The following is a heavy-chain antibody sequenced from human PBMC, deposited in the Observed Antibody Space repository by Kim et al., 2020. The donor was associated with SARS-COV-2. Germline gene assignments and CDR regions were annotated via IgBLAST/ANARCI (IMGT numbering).Heavy chain of an antibody. V-gene: IGHV4-59*08. Sequence: SETLSLTCTVSGGSISSYYWSWIRQPPGKGLEWIGYIYYSGSTNYNPSLKSRVTISVDTSKNQFSLKLSSVTAADPAVYYCARPLYYDFSWARRGRFYFDYWGQGTLVTVSS. CDR1: GGSISSYY. CDR3: ARPLYYDFSWARRGRFYFDY. CDR2: IYYSGST. D-gene: IGHD3-3*01. J-gene: IGHJ4*02.